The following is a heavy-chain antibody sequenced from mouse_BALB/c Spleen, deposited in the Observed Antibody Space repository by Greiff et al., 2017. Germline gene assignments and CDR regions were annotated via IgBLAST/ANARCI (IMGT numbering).Heavy chain of an antibody. D-gene: IGHD2-4*01. Sequence: VQLQQSGPELVKPGASVKMSCKASGYTFTSYVMHWVKQKPGQGLEWIGYINPYNDGTKYNEKFKGKATLTSDKSSSTAYMELSSLTSEDSAVYYCAINEITTGAWFAYWGQGTLVTVSA. CDR2: INPYNDGT. CDR1: GYTFTSYV. CDR3: AINEITTGAWFAY. V-gene: IGHV1-14*01. J-gene: IGHJ3*01.